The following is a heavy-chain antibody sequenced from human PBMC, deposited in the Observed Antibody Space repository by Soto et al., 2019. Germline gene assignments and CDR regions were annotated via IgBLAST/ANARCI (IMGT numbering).Heavy chain of an antibody. V-gene: IGHV4-4*02. Sequence: QVQLQESGPGLVKPSETLSLTCAVSGGSISSSNWWHWVRQPPGKGLEWIGEILHSGTTNYNPSLKSRVDISVDKSKNKFSLKLNSVTAADTAVYYCARVRQYCSGTSCYLDPWGQGTLVTVSS. CDR2: ILHSGTT. J-gene: IGHJ5*02. CDR3: ARVRQYCSGTSCYLDP. CDR1: GGSISSSNW. D-gene: IGHD2-2*01.